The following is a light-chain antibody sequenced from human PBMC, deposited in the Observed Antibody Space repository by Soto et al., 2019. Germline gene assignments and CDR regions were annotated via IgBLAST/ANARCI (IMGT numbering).Light chain of an antibody. CDR1: QTVTTNY. J-gene: IGKJ1*01. Sequence: EMVLTKSPGTLSLSPGERATLFCRASQTVTTNYLAWYRQKPGQPPRLLISGASSRATGVPDRFTGSGSGTDFTLTISSLEPEDFAVYYCQQYGNSPGTFVQGTKVEIK. V-gene: IGKV3-20*01. CDR3: QQYGNSPGT. CDR2: GAS.